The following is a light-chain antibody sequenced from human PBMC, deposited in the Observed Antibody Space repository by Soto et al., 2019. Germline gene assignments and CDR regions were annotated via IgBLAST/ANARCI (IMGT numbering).Light chain of an antibody. CDR3: QQYSSSPPSFT. J-gene: IGKJ3*01. CDR1: QTVISSY. Sequence: EIVLTQSPGTLSLSPGERATLSCKASQTVISSYLTWYQQKPGQAPRLLIYGASNRATGIPDRFSGSGSGTDVTLTISRLEPEDFAVYYCQQYSSSPPSFTFGPGTKVDIK. CDR2: GAS. V-gene: IGKV3-20*01.